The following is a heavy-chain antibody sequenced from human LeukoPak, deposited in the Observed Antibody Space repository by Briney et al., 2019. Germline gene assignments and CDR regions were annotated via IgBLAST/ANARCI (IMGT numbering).Heavy chain of an antibody. CDR3: ARSGASYYDILTGYYVAPTGSYNWFDP. Sequence: SETLSLTCTVSGGSISSYYWSWIRQPPGKGLEWIGYIYYSGSTNYNPSLKSRVTISVDTSKNQFSLRLSSVTAADTAVYYCARSGASYYDILTGYYVAPTGSYNWFDPWGQGTLVTVSS. D-gene: IGHD3-9*01. CDR1: GGSISSYY. J-gene: IGHJ5*02. CDR2: IYYSGST. V-gene: IGHV4-59*01.